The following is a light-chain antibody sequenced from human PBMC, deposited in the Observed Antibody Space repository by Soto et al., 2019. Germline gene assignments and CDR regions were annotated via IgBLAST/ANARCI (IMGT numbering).Light chain of an antibody. V-gene: IGKV3-20*01. Sequence: EIVLTQSPGTLSLSPGERATLSCRASQSVRSSYLAWYQQKPGQAPRLLSYGASSRATGIPDRFSGSGSGKDFTLTVSRLELEDFAVYYCQQYSNSPATFGPGTKVDIK. J-gene: IGKJ3*01. CDR1: QSVRSSY. CDR3: QQYSNSPAT. CDR2: GAS.